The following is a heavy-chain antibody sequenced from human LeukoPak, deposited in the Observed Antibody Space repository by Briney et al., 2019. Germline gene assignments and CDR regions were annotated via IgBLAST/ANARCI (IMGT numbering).Heavy chain of an antibody. D-gene: IGHD6-19*01. Sequence: GGSLRLSCAASGFTFSSYWMHWVRQAPGKGLVWVSRINSDGSSTSYADSVKGRFTISRDNAKNTLYLRMNSLRAEDTAVYYCARSGYSSGWYVYDYWGQGTLVTVSS. J-gene: IGHJ4*02. CDR3: ARSGYSSGWYVYDY. CDR1: GFTFSSYW. V-gene: IGHV3-74*01. CDR2: INSDGSST.